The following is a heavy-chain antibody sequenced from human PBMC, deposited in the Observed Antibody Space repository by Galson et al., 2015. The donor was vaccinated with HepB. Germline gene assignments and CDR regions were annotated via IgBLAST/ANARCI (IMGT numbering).Heavy chain of an antibody. Sequence: SLRLSCAASGFTFSSYWMSWVRQAPGKGLEWVANIKQDGSEKYYVDSVKGRFTISRDNAKNSLYLQMNSLRAEDTAVYYCARDKYDFWSGLNWFDPWGQGTLVTVSS. CDR1: GFTFSSYW. D-gene: IGHD3-3*01. V-gene: IGHV3-7*01. J-gene: IGHJ5*02. CDR2: IKQDGSEK. CDR3: ARDKYDFWSGLNWFDP.